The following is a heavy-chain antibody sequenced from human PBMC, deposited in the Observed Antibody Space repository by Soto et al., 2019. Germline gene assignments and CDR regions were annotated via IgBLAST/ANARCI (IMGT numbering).Heavy chain of an antibody. CDR1: GFTPSRLS. CDR2: INSAGSII. CDR3: ATGKDFGWLDNPNHDRDI. J-gene: IGHJ3*02. Sequence: EVQLVQSGGALVQPGGSLRLSCAASGFTPSRLSMNWVRQAPGKGLEWISYINSAGSIIYYADSVTGRFPISRENAKNSQYLQMTTLRTEDTALYYCATGKDFGWLDNPNHDRDIWGQGTMVTVSS. D-gene: IGHD3-9*01. V-gene: IGHV3-48*01.